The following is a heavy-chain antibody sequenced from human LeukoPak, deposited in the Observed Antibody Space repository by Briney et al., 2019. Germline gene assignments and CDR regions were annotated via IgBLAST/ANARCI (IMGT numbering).Heavy chain of an antibody. J-gene: IGHJ4*02. CDR2: IYYSGST. CDR3: ARDTPENVDIVATGRIFDY. CDR1: GGSISSGGYY. Sequence: SETLSLTCTVSGGSISSGGYYWSWIRQHPGKGLEWIGYIYYSGSTYYNPSLKSRVTISVDTSKNQFSLKLSSVTAADTAVYYCARDTPENVDIVATGRIFDYWGQGTLVTVSS. V-gene: IGHV4-31*03. D-gene: IGHD5-12*01.